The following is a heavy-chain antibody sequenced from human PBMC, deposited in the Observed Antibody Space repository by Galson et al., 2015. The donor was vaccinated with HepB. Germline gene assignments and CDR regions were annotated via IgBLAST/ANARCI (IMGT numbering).Heavy chain of an antibody. CDR1: GYTFTGYY. CDR2: INPNSGGT. D-gene: IGHD5-24*01. V-gene: IGHV1-2*04. CDR3: AREHHGYMVETNLDY. Sequence: SCKASGYTFTGYYMHWVRQASGQGLEWMGWINPNSGGTNYAQKFQGWVTMTRDTSISTAYMELSRLRSDDTAVYYCAREHHGYMVETNLDYWGQGTLVTVSS. J-gene: IGHJ4*02.